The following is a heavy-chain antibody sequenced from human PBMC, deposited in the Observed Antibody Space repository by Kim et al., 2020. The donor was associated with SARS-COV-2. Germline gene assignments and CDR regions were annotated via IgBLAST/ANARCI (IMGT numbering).Heavy chain of an antibody. CDR2: IDGGGESA. Sequence: GGSLRLSCAASGFTFGSYPMSWVRQAPGKGLEWVSGIDGGGESAYYADSVKGRFTLSRDNSRSTVYLQMNSLRAEDTALYYCAKVDVLPGSTMAGSFGNWGQGTLVTVSS. J-gene: IGHJ4*02. V-gene: IGHV3-23*01. D-gene: IGHD2-2*01. CDR1: GFTFGSYP. CDR3: AKVDVLPGSTMAGSFGN.